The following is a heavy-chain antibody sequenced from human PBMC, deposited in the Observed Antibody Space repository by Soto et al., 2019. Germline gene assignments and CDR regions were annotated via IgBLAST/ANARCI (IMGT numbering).Heavy chain of an antibody. CDR1: GGTFSGYW. J-gene: IGHJ5*02. CDR3: ARSCCGEQNWFDP. Sequence: EVQLVESGGDLVQPGGSLRLSCAASGGTFSGYWMHWVRRVPGKGLVWVSRIYGDGTTTTYADSVQGRFTISRDTGKNTVYLQMNSLGVDGTGVYFCARSCCGEQNWFDPWGQGTLVTVSS. D-gene: IGHD4-17*01. CDR2: IYGDGTTT. V-gene: IGHV3-74*01.